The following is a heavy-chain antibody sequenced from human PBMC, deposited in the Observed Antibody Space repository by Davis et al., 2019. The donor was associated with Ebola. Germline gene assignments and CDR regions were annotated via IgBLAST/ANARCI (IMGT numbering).Heavy chain of an antibody. CDR3: ARDAYYDFWSGYYTDYYYGMDV. CDR1: GGSVSSGSYY. D-gene: IGHD3-3*01. Sequence: MPSETLSLTCTVSGGSVSSGSYYWSWIRQPPGKGLEWIGYIYYSGSTNYNPSLKSRVTISVDTSKNQFSPKLSSVTAADTAVYYCARDAYYDFWSGYYTDYYYGMDVWGQGTTVTVSS. J-gene: IGHJ6*02. CDR2: IYYSGST. V-gene: IGHV4-61*01.